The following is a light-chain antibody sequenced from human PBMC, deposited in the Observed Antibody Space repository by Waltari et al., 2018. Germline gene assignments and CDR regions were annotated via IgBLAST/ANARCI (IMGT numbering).Light chain of an antibody. Sequence: EIVLTQSPATLSLSPGQRATLSCRASQGISSNLGWYQQKLGQAPRLLIYDASNRDTGIPARFSGSGSGTDFTLTISSLEPEDFAVYYCQQSSERPVTFGGGTKVEIK. J-gene: IGKJ4*01. CDR1: QGISSN. V-gene: IGKV3-11*01. CDR2: DAS. CDR3: QQSSERPVT.